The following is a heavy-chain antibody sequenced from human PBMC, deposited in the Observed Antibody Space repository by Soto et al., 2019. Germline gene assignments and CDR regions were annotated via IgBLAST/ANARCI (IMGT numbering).Heavy chain of an antibody. CDR1: GFSLSTSGVG. Sequence: QITLKESGPTLVKPTQTLTLTCTFSGFSLSTSGVGVXWXRXPPGKALEWLALIYWDDDKRYSPSLKSRLTXXXXXXXXXXXXXXXXXXXVXXXTYYXAHXFYILVDDAFDIWGQGTMVTVSS. D-gene: IGHD2-21*01. CDR3: AHXFYILVDDAFDI. V-gene: IGHV2-5*02. J-gene: IGHJ3*02. CDR2: IYWDDDK.